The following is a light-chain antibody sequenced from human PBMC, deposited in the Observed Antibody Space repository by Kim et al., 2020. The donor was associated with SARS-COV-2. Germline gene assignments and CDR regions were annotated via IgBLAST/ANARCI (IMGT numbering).Light chain of an antibody. CDR1: SSDVGGYNY. V-gene: IGLV2-11*01. J-gene: IGLJ3*02. CDR2: DVS. Sequence: GQSVTISCTGTSSDVGGYNYVSWYQQHPGKAPKLMIYDVSKRPSGVPDRFSGSKSGNTASLTISGLRAEDEADYYCCSYAGSYNWVFGGGTQLTVL. CDR3: CSYAGSYNWV.